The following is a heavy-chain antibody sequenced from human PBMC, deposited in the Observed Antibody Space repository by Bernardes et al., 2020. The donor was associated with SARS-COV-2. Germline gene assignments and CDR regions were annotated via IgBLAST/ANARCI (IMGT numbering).Heavy chain of an antibody. CDR1: GYTFTGYY. CDR3: ARDPRLPTGADFDY. V-gene: IGHV1-2*02. J-gene: IGHJ4*02. Sequence: ASVKVSCKASGYTFTGYYMHWVRQAPGQGLEWMGWINPNSGGTNYAQKFQGRVTMTRDTSISSAYMELSRLRSDDTAVYYCARDPRLPTGADFDYWGQGTLVTVSS. D-gene: IGHD3-16*01. CDR2: INPNSGGT.